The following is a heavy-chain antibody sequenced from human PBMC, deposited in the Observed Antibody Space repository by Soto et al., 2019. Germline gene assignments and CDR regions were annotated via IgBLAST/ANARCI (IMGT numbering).Heavy chain of an antibody. V-gene: IGHV3-9*01. D-gene: IGHD1-26*01. J-gene: IGHJ3*01. CDR2: ISWNSNNI. CDR1: GFTFDDHG. Sequence: EVQLVESGGGLVQPGRSLRLSCEASGFTFDDHGMHWVRQAPGKGLEWVSGISWNSNNIAYADSVRGRFTVFRDNAKNYMYLEMSSLRADDTALYYCAKDLAVGATTRFSAFDFWGQGTMVTVSS. CDR3: AKDLAVGATTRFSAFDF.